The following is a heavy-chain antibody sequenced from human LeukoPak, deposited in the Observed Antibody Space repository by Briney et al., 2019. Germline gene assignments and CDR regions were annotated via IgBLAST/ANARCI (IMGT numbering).Heavy chain of an antibody. V-gene: IGHV4-31*03. D-gene: IGHD4-17*01. J-gene: IGHJ1*01. CDR3: ARGSVTTSAEYFQH. CDR2: IYYSGST. CDR1: GGSISSGGYS. Sequence: SETLSLTCTVSGGSISSGGYSWSWIRQHPGKGLEWIGCIYYSGSTYYNPSLKSRVTISVDTSKNQFSLKLSSVTAADTAVYYCARGSVTTSAEYFQHWGQGTLVTVSS.